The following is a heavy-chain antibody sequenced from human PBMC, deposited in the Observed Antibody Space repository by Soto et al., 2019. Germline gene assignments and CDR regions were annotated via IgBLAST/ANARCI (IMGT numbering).Heavy chain of an antibody. V-gene: IGHV4-39*01. CDR3: ARHIPYYYDSSGYYLDNWFYP. CDR1: GGSISSSSYY. J-gene: IGHJ5*02. Sequence: SETLSLTCTVSGGSISSSSYYWGWIRQPPGKGLEWIGSIYYSGSTYYNPSLKSRVTISVDTSKNQFSLKLSSVTAADTAVYYCARHIPYYYDSSGYYLDNWFYPWGQGTLVTVSS. CDR2: IYYSGST. D-gene: IGHD3-22*01.